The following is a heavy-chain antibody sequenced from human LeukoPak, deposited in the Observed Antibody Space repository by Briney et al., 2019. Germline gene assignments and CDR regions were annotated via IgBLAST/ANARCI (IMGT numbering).Heavy chain of an antibody. CDR3: AKDSLFGVVIYGDFDY. J-gene: IGHJ4*02. CDR1: GFTFSDYY. CDR2: ISSSGSTI. Sequence: GGSLRLSCAASGFTFSDYYMSWIRQAPGKGLEWVSYISSSGSTIYYADSVKGRFTISRDNAKNSLYLQMNSLRAEDTAVYYCAKDSLFGVVIYGDFDYWGQGTLVTVSS. D-gene: IGHD3-3*02. V-gene: IGHV3-11*01.